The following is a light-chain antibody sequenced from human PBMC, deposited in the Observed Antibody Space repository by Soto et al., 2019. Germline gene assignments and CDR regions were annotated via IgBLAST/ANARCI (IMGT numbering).Light chain of an antibody. Sequence: EMLLTQSPGTLSLAPGERATLSGRASQTVCSGYLAGYQQKPGQAPRLLIYGASSRATGIPDRFSGSGSGTDFTLTISRMEPEDFAVYYCQQYGSSPPITFGRGTRLEIK. V-gene: IGKV3-20*01. CDR3: QQYGSSPPIT. J-gene: IGKJ5*01. CDR1: QTVCSGY. CDR2: GAS.